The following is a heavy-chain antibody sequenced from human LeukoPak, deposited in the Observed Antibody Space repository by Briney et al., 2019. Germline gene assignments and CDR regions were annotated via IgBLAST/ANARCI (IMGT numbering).Heavy chain of an antibody. J-gene: IGHJ4*02. CDR1: GYSISSGYY. D-gene: IGHD2-21*01. CDR2: TFHSGSP. Sequence: PSETLSLTCNVSGYSISSGYYWGWIRQPPGKALEWIGTTFHSGSPNYNPSLKSRVTISIDTSKNQFSLKLSSVTAADTAFYYCARDAGGDFDYWGQGTLVTVS. CDR3: ARDAGGDFDY. V-gene: IGHV4-38-2*02.